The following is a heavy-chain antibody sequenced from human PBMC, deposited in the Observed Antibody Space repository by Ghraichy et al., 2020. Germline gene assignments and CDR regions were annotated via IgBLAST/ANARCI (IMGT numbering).Heavy chain of an antibody. CDR3: ARDPLSYGRVDSYYFHSYGMDV. CDR1: GFTFSNFS. D-gene: IGHD5-18*01. J-gene: IGHJ6*02. Sequence: GGSLRLSCAASGFTFSNFSMNWVRQAPGKGLEWVSYISIRSSDIYYADSVRGRFTISRDNAKNSLYLQVNSLRDEDTAVYYCARDPLSYGRVDSYYFHSYGMDVWGQGTTVTVSS. CDR2: ISIRSSDI. V-gene: IGHV3-48*02.